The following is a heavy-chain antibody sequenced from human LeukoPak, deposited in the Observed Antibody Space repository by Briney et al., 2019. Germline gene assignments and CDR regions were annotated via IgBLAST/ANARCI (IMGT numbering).Heavy chain of an antibody. CDR1: GYTFTSYY. CDR3: ARSTTLYGSGSVYYGMDV. V-gene: IGHV1-46*01. D-gene: IGHD3-10*01. J-gene: IGHJ6*02. CDR2: INPSGGST. Sequence: ASVKVSCKASGYTFTSYYMHWVRQAPGQGLEWMGIINPSGGSTSYAQKFQGRVTMTRDTSISTAYMELSRLRSDDTAVYYCARSTTLYGSGSVYYGMDVWGQGTTVTVSS.